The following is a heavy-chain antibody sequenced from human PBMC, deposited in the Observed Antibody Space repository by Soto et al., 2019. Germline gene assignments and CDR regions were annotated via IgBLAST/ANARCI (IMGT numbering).Heavy chain of an antibody. CDR1: GFTVSSNY. CDR2: IYSGGST. D-gene: IGHD3-10*01. V-gene: IGHV3-66*01. J-gene: IGHJ3*02. CDR3: ARGHEYGSGSYHI. Sequence: SLRLSCAASGFTVSSNYMSWVRQAPGKGLEWVSVIYSGGSTYYADSVKGRFTISRDNSKNTLYLQMNSLRAEDTAVYYCARGHEYGSGSYHIWGQGTMVTVSS.